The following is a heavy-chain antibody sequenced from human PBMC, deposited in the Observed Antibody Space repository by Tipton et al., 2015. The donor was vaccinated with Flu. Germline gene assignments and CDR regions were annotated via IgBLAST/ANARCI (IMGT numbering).Heavy chain of an antibody. J-gene: IGHJ5*01. D-gene: IGHD4-11*01. CDR3: ARRDCSNYVSEPKNWFDS. Sequence: TLSLTCSVSGDSIGSPYFWGWIRQPPGKGLEWIGNVRQTGITYYNPSLRSRVTITVDRPKNHFSLRLTSVTAADTAVYYCARRDCSNYVSEPKNWFDSWGQGILVTVSS. CDR2: VRQTGIT. V-gene: IGHV4-38-2*01. CDR1: GDSIGSPYF.